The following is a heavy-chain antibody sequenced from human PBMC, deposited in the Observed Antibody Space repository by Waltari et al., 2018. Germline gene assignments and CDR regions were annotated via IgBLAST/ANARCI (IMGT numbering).Heavy chain of an antibody. CDR1: GGSFSGYH. CDR2: VNHDGNT. Sequence: QVQLQQWGAGLLRPSETLSLTCGVNGGSFSGYHWSWFRQSPGRGLEWIGEVNHDGNTNYNPSLKSRVTILVDMSKNQFFLKPTSVTAAETAVYYCARRTAASGHWYFDLWGRGTLVTVS. J-gene: IGHJ2*01. CDR3: ARRTAASGHWYFDL. D-gene: IGHD6-13*01. V-gene: IGHV4-34*02.